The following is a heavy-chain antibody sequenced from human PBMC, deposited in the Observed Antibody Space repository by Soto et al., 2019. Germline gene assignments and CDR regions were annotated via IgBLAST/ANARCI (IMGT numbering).Heavy chain of an antibody. D-gene: IGHD2-15*01. CDR2: ISWNSGSI. CDR1: GFTFDDYA. J-gene: IGHJ3*02. Sequence: GGSLRLSCAASGFTFDDYAMHWVRQAPGKGLEWVSGISWNSGSIGYADSVKGRFTISRDNAKNSLYLQMNNLRAEDTALYYCAKDMVAASPADAFDIWGQGTMVTVSS. V-gene: IGHV3-9*01. CDR3: AKDMVAASPADAFDI.